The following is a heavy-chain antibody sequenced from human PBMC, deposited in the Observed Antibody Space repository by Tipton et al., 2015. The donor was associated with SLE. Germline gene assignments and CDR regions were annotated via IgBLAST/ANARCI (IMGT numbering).Heavy chain of an antibody. D-gene: IGHD5-24*01. CDR3: ARDRGMATMYWYFDL. Sequence: GSLRLSCAASGFTFSSYEMNRVRQAPGKGLEWVSYISSSGSTIYYADSVKGRFTISRDNAKNSLYLQMNSLRAEDTAVYYCARDRGMATMYWYFDLWGRGTLVTVSS. J-gene: IGHJ2*01. CDR1: GFTFSSYE. V-gene: IGHV3-48*03. CDR2: ISSSGSTI.